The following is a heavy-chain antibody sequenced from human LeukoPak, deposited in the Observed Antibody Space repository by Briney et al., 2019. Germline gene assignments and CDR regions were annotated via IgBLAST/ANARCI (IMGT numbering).Heavy chain of an antibody. D-gene: IGHD3-22*01. CDR1: GGSFSGYY. Sequence: PSETLSLTCAVYGGSFSGYYWSWIRQPPGKGLEWIGEINHSGSTNYNPSLKSRVTISVDTSKNQFSLKLSSVTAADTAVYYCARGGTGKGRAGETMIVVVTPNLFDYWGQGALVTVSS. CDR2: INHSGST. CDR3: ARGGTGKGRAGETMIVVVTPNLFDY. J-gene: IGHJ4*02. V-gene: IGHV4-34*01.